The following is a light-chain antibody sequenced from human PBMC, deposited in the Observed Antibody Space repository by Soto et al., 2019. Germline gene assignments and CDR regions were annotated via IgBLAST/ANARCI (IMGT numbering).Light chain of an antibody. J-gene: IGLJ2*01. CDR3: QVWDLHRDHV. CDR2: YDT. Sequence: SSELTQPPSVSVAPGETATITCGGNTIGSKSVHWYRQRPGQAPVVVIYYDTDRPSGIPERFSGSNSGNTAPLTISRIEAGDGGDYYCQVWDLHRDHVFGGGTKLTVL. V-gene: IGLV3-21*04. CDR1: TIGSKS.